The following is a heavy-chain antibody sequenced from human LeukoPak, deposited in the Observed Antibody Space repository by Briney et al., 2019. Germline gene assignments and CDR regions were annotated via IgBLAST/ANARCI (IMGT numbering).Heavy chain of an antibody. D-gene: IGHD6-19*01. CDR2: IYYSGST. Sequence: PSETLSLTCTVSGGSISSYYWSWIRQPPGKGLEWIGDIYYSGSTNYNPSLKSRVTISVDTSKNQFSLKLSSVTAADTAVYYCARETLDSSGWYENWFDPWGQGTLVTVSS. CDR1: GGSISSYY. J-gene: IGHJ5*02. CDR3: ARETLDSSGWYENWFDP. V-gene: IGHV4-59*01.